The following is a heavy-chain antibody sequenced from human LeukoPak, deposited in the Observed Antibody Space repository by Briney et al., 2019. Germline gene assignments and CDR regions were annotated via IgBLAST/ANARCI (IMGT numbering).Heavy chain of an antibody. V-gene: IGHV4-30-2*01. CDR1: GGSISGSGYY. CDR3: ARGGVGATTNWFDP. D-gene: IGHD1-26*01. CDR2: IYHSGST. Sequence: SETLSLTCTVSGGSISGSGYYWSWIRQAPGKGLEWIGYIYHSGSTHYNPSLKSRVTISVDRSKNQFSLNLASMTAADTAVFYCARGGVGATTNWFDPWGPGTLVTVSS. J-gene: IGHJ5*02.